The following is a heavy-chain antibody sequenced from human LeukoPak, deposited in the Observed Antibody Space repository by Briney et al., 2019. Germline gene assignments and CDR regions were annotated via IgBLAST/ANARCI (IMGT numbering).Heavy chain of an antibody. CDR1: GGSITSYTYY. Sequence: SETLSLTCTVSGGSITSYTYYWGWIRQPPGKGLEWIGSMSYSGSSYYNPSLKSRVTISLDTSKNQFSLKLTSVTAADTAVYYCARPSNYGSGLGILDWGRGTLVIVSS. D-gene: IGHD3-10*01. CDR2: MSYSGSS. V-gene: IGHV4-39*01. J-gene: IGHJ4*02. CDR3: ARPSNYGSGLGILD.